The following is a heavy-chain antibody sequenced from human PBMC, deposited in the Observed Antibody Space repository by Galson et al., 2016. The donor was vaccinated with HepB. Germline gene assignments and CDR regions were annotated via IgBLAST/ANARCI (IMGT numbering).Heavy chain of an antibody. J-gene: IGHJ1*01. V-gene: IGHV3-33*01. D-gene: IGHD1-26*01. CDR2: ISPEENNT. CDR1: GFNFATSA. Sequence: SLRLSCAASGFNFATSAMHWVRQAPGKGLEWVAIISPEENNTDYADSVKGRFTISRDNSKNTVFLEMNSLRAEDTAVYFCATEVLIGGTYSYFQHWGPGTLVTVSP. CDR3: ATEVLIGGTYSYFQH.